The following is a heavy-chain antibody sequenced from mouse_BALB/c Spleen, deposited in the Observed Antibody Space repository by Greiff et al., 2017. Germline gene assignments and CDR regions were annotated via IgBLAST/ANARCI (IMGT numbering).Heavy chain of an antibody. CDR1: GYSITSGYY. CDR3: ARHYYGYEYFDV. V-gene: IGHV3-6*02. CDR2: ISYDGSN. J-gene: IGHJ1*01. D-gene: IGHD1-2*01. Sequence: ESGPGLVKPSQSLSLTCSVTGYSITSGYYWNWIRQFPGNKLEWMGYISYDGSNNYNPSLKNRISITRDTSKNQFFLKLNSVTTEDTATYYCARHYYGYEYFDVWGAGTTVTVSS.